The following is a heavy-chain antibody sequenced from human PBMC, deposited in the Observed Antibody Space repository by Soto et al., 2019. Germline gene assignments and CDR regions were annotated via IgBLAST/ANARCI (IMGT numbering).Heavy chain of an antibody. J-gene: IGHJ4*02. V-gene: IGHV4-38-2*02. Sequence: SETLSLTCAVSGYSISSGYYWGWIRQPPGKGLEWVASIYHSGSTYYSPSLKSRVTISVDTSKNQFSLKLSSVTAADTAVYYCARDADSSGYYYPFDYWGQGTLVTV. D-gene: IGHD3-22*01. CDR1: GYSISSGYY. CDR2: IYHSGST. CDR3: ARDADSSGYYYPFDY.